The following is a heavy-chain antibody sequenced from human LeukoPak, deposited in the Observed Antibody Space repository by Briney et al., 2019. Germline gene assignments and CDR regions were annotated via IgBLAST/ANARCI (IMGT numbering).Heavy chain of an antibody. J-gene: IGHJ6*03. CDR2: ISSSGSTI. CDR1: GFTFSSYE. V-gene: IGHV3-48*03. D-gene: IGHD5-12*01. CDR3: AREVDSGYYYMDV. Sequence: PGGSLRLSCAASGFTFSSYEMNWVRQAPGKGPEWVSYISSSGSTIYYADSVKGRFTISRDNAKNSLYLQMNSLRAEDTAVYYCAREVDSGYYYMDVWGKGTTVTVSS.